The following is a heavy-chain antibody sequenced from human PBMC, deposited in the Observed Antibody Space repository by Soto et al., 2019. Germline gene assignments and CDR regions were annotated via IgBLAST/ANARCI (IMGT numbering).Heavy chain of an antibody. V-gene: IGHV4-59*08. CDR1: GGSISSYY. Sequence: SSETLSLTCTVSGGSISSYYWSWIRQPPGKGLEWIGYIYYSGSTNYNPSLKSRVTISVDTSKNQFSLKLSSVTAADTAVYYCARQGGTTVVVTAVRPGGGPMDVWGKGTTVTVSS. CDR3: ARQGGTTVVVTAVRPGGGPMDV. D-gene: IGHD2-2*01. CDR2: IYYSGST. J-gene: IGHJ6*04.